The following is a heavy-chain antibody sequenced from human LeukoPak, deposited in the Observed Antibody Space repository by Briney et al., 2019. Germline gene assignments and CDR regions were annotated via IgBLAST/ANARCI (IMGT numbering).Heavy chain of an antibody. CDR3: AKALAYCGGDCYSFGGFFDY. V-gene: IGHV3-23*01. CDR2: ISGSGGST. D-gene: IGHD2-21*02. CDR1: GFTFSSYA. Sequence: GGSLSLSCAASGFTFSSYAMSWVRQAPGKGLEWVSAISGSGGSTYYADSVKGRFTISRDNSKNTLYLQMNSLRAEDTAVYYCAKALAYCGGDCYSFGGFFDYWGQGTLVTVSS. J-gene: IGHJ4*02.